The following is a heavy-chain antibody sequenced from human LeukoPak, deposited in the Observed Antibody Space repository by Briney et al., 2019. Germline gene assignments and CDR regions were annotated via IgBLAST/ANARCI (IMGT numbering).Heavy chain of an antibody. D-gene: IGHD6-19*01. Sequence: SETLSLTCTVSGGSVSSGSYYWSWLRQPPGKGLEWIGYIYYSGSTNYNPSLKSRVTISVDTSKNQFSLKLSSVTAADTAVYYCARGNSGWNLEYYFDYWGQGTLVTVSS. V-gene: IGHV4-61*01. J-gene: IGHJ4*02. CDR1: GGSVSSGSYY. CDR2: IYYSGST. CDR3: ARGNSGWNLEYYFDY.